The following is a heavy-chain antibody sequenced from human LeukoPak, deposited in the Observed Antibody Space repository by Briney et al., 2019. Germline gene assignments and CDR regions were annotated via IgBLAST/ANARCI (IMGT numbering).Heavy chain of an antibody. D-gene: IGHD4-17*01. CDR1: GFTFSSYA. CDR3: AKARPMTTVTTCDWFDP. J-gene: IGHJ5*02. V-gene: IGHV3-23*01. Sequence: GGSLRLSCAASGFTFSSYAMSWVRQAPGKGLEWVSAISGSGGSTYYADSVKGRFTISRDNSKNTLYLQMNSLRAEDTAVYYCAKARPMTTVTTCDWFDPWGQGTLVTVSS. CDR2: ISGSGGST.